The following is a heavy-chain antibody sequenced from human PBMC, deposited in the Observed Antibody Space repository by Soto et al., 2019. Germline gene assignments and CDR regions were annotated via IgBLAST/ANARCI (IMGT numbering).Heavy chain of an antibody. D-gene: IGHD3-3*01. J-gene: IGHJ4*02. V-gene: IGHV1-18*01. Sequence: QVQLVQSGAEVKKPGASVKVSCKASGYTFTSYGISWVRQAPGQGLEWMGWISAYNGNTNYAQKLQGRVTMTTDTSTSTAYMELRSLRSDDTAVYYCARDDFDFWSGPQGGGYYFDYWGQGTLVTVSS. CDR2: ISAYNGNT. CDR3: ARDDFDFWSGPQGGGYYFDY. CDR1: GYTFTSYG.